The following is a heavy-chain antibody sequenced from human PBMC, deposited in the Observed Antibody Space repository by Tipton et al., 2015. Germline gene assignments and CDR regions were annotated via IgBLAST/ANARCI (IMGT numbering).Heavy chain of an antibody. Sequence: TLSLTCNVSGGYIGSNNYYWGWIRQPPGKGLEWIGSIYYSGSTYYNPSLKSRVTISVDTSKNQFSLKLSSVTAADTAVYYCARTTVATSPDYWGQGTLVTVSS. V-gene: IGHV4-39*01. CDR2: IYYSGST. J-gene: IGHJ4*02. D-gene: IGHD4-17*01. CDR1: GGYIGSNNYY. CDR3: ARTTVATSPDY.